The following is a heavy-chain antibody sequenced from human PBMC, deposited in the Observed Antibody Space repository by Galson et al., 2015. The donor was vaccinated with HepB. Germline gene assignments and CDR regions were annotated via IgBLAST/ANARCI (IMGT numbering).Heavy chain of an antibody. CDR2: ISNDGNTI. CDR1: GFTVSSNH. Sequence: SLRLSCAASGFTVSSNHMSWVRQAPGKGLEWVSYISNDGNTINYADSVKGRFTISRDNAKNSLSLQMNSLRAEDTAIYFCARAAGWLDPWGQGTLVTVSS. D-gene: IGHD3-10*01. J-gene: IGHJ5*02. CDR3: ARAAGWLDP. V-gene: IGHV3-11*01.